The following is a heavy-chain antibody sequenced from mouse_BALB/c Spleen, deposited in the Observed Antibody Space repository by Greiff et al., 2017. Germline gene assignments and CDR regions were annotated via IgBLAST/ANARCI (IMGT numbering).Heavy chain of an antibody. CDR3: AREGIYYRYGKFAY. D-gene: IGHD2-14*01. CDR2: IWSGGST. J-gene: IGHJ3*01. Sequence: VKLVESGPGLVQPSQSLSITCTVSGFSLTSYGVHWVRQSPGKGLEWLGVIWSGGSTDYNAAFISRLSISKDNSKSQVFFKMNSLQANDTAIYYCAREGIYYRYGKFAYWGQGTLVTVSA. V-gene: IGHV2-2*02. CDR1: GFSLTSYG.